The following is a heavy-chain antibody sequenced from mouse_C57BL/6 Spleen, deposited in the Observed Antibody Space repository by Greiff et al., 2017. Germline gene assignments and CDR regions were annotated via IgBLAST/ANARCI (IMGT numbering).Heavy chain of an antibody. CDR1: GFTFSSYG. J-gene: IGHJ4*01. V-gene: IGHV5-6*01. Sequence: EVKVVESGGDLVKPGGSLKLSCAASGFTFSSYGMSWVRQTPDKRLEWVATISSGGSYTYYPDSVKGRFTISRDNAKNTLYLQMSSLKSEDTAMYYCARQDDYGDYAMDYWGQGTSVTVSS. D-gene: IGHD2-4*01. CDR2: ISSGGSYT. CDR3: ARQDDYGDYAMDY.